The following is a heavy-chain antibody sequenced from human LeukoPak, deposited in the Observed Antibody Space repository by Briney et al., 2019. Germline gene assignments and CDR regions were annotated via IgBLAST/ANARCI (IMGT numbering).Heavy chain of an antibody. D-gene: IGHD4-17*01. Sequence: GGSLRLSCAASGFTFSSYAMSWVRQAPGKGLEWVSAISGSGGSTYYADSVKGRFTISRDNSKNTVYLQMNSLRAEDTAVYYCAKDIYGDYTPDAFDIWGQGTMVTVSS. CDR1: GFTFSSYA. J-gene: IGHJ3*02. CDR3: AKDIYGDYTPDAFDI. CDR2: ISGSGGST. V-gene: IGHV3-23*01.